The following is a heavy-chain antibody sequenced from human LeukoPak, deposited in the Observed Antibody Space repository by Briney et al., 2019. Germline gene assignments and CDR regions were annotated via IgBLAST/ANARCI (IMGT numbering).Heavy chain of an antibody. CDR1: GYSISSGYY. CDR2: IYHSGST. CDR3: AREGYYSSSWPASDY. Sequence: SETLSLTCAVSGYSISSGYYWGWIRQLPGKGLEWIGSIYHSGSTYYNPSLKSRVTISVDTSKNQFSLKLSSVTAADTAVYYCAREGYYSSSWPASDYWGQGTLVTVSS. D-gene: IGHD6-13*01. J-gene: IGHJ4*02. V-gene: IGHV4-38-2*02.